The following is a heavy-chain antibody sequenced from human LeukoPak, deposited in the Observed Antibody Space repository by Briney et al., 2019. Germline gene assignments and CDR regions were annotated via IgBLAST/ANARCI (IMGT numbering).Heavy chain of an antibody. D-gene: IGHD3-10*01. CDR1: GFTFSDYY. V-gene: IGHV3-72*01. J-gene: IGHJ4*02. CDR2: SRNKGNGDTT. Sequence: GGSLRLSCAASGFTFSDYYMHWVRQAPGKGLEWVGLSRNKGNGDTTDYAASVKGRFTISRDYSKNSLFLQMSSLNTDDTGVYYCVRSSTMLRGLMDHWGQGTLVTVSS. CDR3: VRSSTMLRGLMDH.